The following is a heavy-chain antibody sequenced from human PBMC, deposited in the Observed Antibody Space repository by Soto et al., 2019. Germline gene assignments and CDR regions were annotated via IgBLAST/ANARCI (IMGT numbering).Heavy chain of an antibody. D-gene: IGHD6-13*01. Sequence: SETLSLTCTVSGGSISSGDYYWSWVRQPPGKGLEWIGYIYYSGSTNYNPSLKSRVTISVDTSKNQFSLKLSSVTAADTAVYYCARLYSSSWYGGPKYYYYYMDVWGKGTTVTVSS. V-gene: IGHV4-30-4*01. CDR1: GGSISSGDYY. CDR2: IYYSGST. J-gene: IGHJ6*03. CDR3: ARLYSSSWYGGPKYYYYYMDV.